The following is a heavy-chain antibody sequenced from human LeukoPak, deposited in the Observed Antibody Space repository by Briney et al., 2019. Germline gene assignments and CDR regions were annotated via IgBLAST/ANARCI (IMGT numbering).Heavy chain of an antibody. Sequence: GGSLRLSCAASGFTFSSYSMNWVRQAPGKGLEWVSSISSSSSYIYYADSVKGRFTISRDNAKNSLYLQMNSLRAEDTAVYYCARGPYTVTHYFDNWGQGTLVTVSS. CDR3: ARGPYTVTHYFDN. CDR2: ISSSSSYI. J-gene: IGHJ4*02. D-gene: IGHD4-11*01. CDR1: GFTFSSYS. V-gene: IGHV3-21*01.